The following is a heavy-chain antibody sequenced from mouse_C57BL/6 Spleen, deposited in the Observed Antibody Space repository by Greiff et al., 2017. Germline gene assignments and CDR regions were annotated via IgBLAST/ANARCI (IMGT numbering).Heavy chain of an antibody. Sequence: QVQLQQSGAELMKPGASVKLSCKATGYTFTGYWIEWVKQRPGHGLEWIGEIIPGSGSTNYNEKFKGKATFTADTSSNTAYMHLRSLTTEDSAIDYCARWARSGYSAYWGQGTLVTVSA. CDR2: IIPGSGST. V-gene: IGHV1-9*01. J-gene: IGHJ3*01. D-gene: IGHD3-2*02. CDR3: ARWARSGYSAY. CDR1: GYTFTGYW.